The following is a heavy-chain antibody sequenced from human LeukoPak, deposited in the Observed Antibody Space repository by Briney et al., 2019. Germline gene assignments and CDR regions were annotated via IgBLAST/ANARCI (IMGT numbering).Heavy chain of an antibody. J-gene: IGHJ4*02. CDR1: GGSFSGYY. D-gene: IGHD4-23*01. Sequence: SETLSLTCAVYGGSFSGYYWSWIRQPPGKGLEWIGEINHSGSTNYNPSLKSRVTISVDTSKNQSSLKMSSVTAADTAVYYCAREGNAVVTPFDYWGQGTLVTVSS. V-gene: IGHV4-34*01. CDR2: INHSGST. CDR3: AREGNAVVTPFDY.